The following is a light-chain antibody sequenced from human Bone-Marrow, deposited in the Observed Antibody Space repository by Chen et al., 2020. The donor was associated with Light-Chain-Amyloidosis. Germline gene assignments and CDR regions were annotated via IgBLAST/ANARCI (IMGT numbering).Light chain of an antibody. V-gene: IGLV3-25*03. Sequence: SYELTQPTSVSVSTGQTARITCSGDDLPTKYAYWYQQKPGQAPVLVIHRDTERPSGIYVRFSGSSSGTTATLTISGVQAEDEADYHCQSADSSGTYEVIFGGGTKLTVL. CDR2: RDT. J-gene: IGLJ2*01. CDR3: QSADSSGTYEVI. CDR1: DLPTKY.